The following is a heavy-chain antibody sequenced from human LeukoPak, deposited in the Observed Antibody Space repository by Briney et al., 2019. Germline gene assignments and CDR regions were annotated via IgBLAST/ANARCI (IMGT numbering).Heavy chain of an antibody. J-gene: IGHJ3*02. V-gene: IGHV4-39*07. D-gene: IGHD3-22*01. CDR1: GGSFSTIDYY. Sequence: PSETLSLTCTVSGGSFSTIDYYWGWIRQPPGKGLEWIGSVYYSGSTYYNAPLKSRVTISVDTSKNQFSLKLSAVTAADTAMYYCARDGGSVGYYYDSSGYHDAFDIWGQGTMVTVSS. CDR2: VYYSGST. CDR3: ARDGGSVGYYYDSSGYHDAFDI.